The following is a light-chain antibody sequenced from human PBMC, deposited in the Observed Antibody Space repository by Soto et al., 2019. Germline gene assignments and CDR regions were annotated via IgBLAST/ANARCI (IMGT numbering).Light chain of an antibody. CDR1: SSDVGGYNY. CDR3: SSYTSSSTVV. V-gene: IGLV2-14*01. Sequence: QSALTQPAPVSGSPGQSITISCTGTSSDVGGYNYVSWYQQHPGKAPKLMIYEVSNRPSGVSNRFSGSKSGNTASLTISGLQAEYEDDYYCSSYTSSSTVVFGGGTKLTVL. CDR2: EVS. J-gene: IGLJ2*01.